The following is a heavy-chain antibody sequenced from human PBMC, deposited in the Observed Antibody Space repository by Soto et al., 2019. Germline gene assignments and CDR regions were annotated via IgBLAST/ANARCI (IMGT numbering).Heavy chain of an antibody. D-gene: IGHD5-18*01. CDR1: GFTFSSYA. Sequence: GGSLRLSCAASGFTFSSYAMSWVRQAPGKGLEWVSAISGSGGSTYYADSVKGRFTISRDNSKNTLYLQMNSLRAEDTAVYYCASVDTAMVHWGSFDYWGQGTLVTVSS. V-gene: IGHV3-23*01. CDR3: ASVDTAMVHWGSFDY. CDR2: ISGSGGST. J-gene: IGHJ4*02.